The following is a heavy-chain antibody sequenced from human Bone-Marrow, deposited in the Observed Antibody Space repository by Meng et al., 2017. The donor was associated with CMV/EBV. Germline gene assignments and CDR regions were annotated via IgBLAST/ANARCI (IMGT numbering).Heavy chain of an antibody. CDR3: AKGTIELGYCSSTSCLGDAFDI. D-gene: IGHD2-2*01. CDR2: ISWNSGSI. J-gene: IGHJ3*02. V-gene: IGHV3-9*01. CDR1: GFTFDDYA. Sequence: GGSLRLSCAASGFTFDDYAMHWVRQAPGKGLEWVSGISWNSGSIGYADSVKGRFTISRDNAKNSLYLQMNSLRAEDRALYYCAKGTIELGYCSSTSCLGDAFDIWGQGTMVTVSS.